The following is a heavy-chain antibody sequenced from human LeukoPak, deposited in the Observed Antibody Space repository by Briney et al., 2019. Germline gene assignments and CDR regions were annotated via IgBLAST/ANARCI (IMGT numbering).Heavy chain of an antibody. V-gene: IGHV1-2*02. D-gene: IGHD5-24*01. CDR3: ARGQTGNYNLDY. J-gene: IGHJ4*02. Sequence: ASVKVSCKASGYTFTGYYMHWVRQAPGQRLEWMGWINPNSGGTNYAQKFQGRVTMTRDTSISTAYMELSRLRSDDTAVYYCARGQTGNYNLDYWGQGTLVTVSS. CDR2: INPNSGGT. CDR1: GYTFTGYY.